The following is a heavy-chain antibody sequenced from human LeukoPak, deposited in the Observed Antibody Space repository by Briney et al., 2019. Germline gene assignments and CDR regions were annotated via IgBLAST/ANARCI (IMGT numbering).Heavy chain of an antibody. J-gene: IGHJ5*02. CDR3: AKDEYYYDSSGYYSNWFDP. CDR2: ISYDGSNK. Sequence: GGSLRLSCAASGFTFSSYGMHWVRQAPGKGLEWVAVISYDGSNKYYADSVKGRFTISRDNSKNTLYLQMNGLRAEDTAVYYCAKDEYYYDSSGYYSNWFDPWGQGTLVTVSS. CDR1: GFTFSSYG. V-gene: IGHV3-30*18. D-gene: IGHD3-22*01.